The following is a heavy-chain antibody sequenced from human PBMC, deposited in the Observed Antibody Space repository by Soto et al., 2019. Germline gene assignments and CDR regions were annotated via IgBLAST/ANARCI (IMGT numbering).Heavy chain of an antibody. V-gene: IGHV1-2*04. J-gene: IGHJ4*02. CDR2: INPNSGGT. CDR3: ARGSDYGDFFDY. Sequence: ASVKVSCKASGGTFSSYAISWVRQAPGQGLEWMGWINPNSGGTNYAQKFQGWVTMTRDTSISTAYMELSRLRSDDTAVYYCARGSDYGDFFDYWGQGTLVTVSS. CDR1: GGTFSSYA. D-gene: IGHD4-17*01.